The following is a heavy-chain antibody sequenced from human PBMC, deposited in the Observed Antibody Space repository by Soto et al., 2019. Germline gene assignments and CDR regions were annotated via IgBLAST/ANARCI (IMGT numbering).Heavy chain of an antibody. CDR3: ARMRPAGRNYYYGRGV. CDR2: ISYDGSNK. D-gene: IGHD2-2*01. CDR1: GFTFSSYA. V-gene: IGHV3-30-3*01. Sequence: GGSLRLSCAASGFTFSSYAMHWVRQAPGKGLEWVAVISYDGSNKYYADSVKGRFTISRDNSKNTLYLQMNSLRAEDTAVYYCARMRPAGRNYYYGRGVWGQGTTVTVSS. J-gene: IGHJ6*02.